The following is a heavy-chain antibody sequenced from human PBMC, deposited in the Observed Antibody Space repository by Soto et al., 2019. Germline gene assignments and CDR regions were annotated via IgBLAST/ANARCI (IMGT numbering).Heavy chain of an antibody. D-gene: IGHD5-12*01. Sequence: PGWSLRLSCAASGFIFSNYEMSWVRQAPGKGLEWVSYIDHSGTTIYYADSVKGRFTISRDNAKNSLFLQMNSLRAEDTAVYYCARGHIVATILDYWGQGTLVTVSS. CDR3: ARGHIVATILDY. CDR2: IDHSGTTI. V-gene: IGHV3-48*03. J-gene: IGHJ4*02. CDR1: GFIFSNYE.